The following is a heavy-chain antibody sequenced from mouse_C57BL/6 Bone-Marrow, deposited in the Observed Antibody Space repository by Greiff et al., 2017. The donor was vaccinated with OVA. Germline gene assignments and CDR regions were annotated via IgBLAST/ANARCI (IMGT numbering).Heavy chain of an antibody. CDR1: GYTFTDYY. Sequence: DVQLQESGPVLVKPGASVKMSCKASGYTFTDYYMNWVKQSHGKSLEWIGVINPYNGGTSYNQKFKGKATLTVDKSSSTAYMELNSLSSEDSAVYYCARKTTVYFDYWGQGTTLTVSS. CDR3: ARKTTVYFDY. J-gene: IGHJ2*01. D-gene: IGHD1-1*01. CDR2: INPYNGGT. V-gene: IGHV1-19*01.